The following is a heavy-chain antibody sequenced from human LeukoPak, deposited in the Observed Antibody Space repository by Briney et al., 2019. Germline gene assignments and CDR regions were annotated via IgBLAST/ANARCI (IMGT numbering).Heavy chain of an antibody. Sequence: GASVTVSCKASVYTFTNYGIRWVRQAPGQGLEWRGWISAYNGNTNYAQKLQGRVTMTTDTSTSTAYMELRSLRSDDTAVYYCARDRPKATVTTFGFDYWGQGTLVTVSS. CDR3: ARDRPKATVTTFGFDY. V-gene: IGHV1-18*01. J-gene: IGHJ4*02. D-gene: IGHD4-17*01. CDR1: VYTFTNYG. CDR2: ISAYNGNT.